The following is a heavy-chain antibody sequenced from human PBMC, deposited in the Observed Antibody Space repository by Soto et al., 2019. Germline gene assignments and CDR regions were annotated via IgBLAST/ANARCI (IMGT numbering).Heavy chain of an antibody. J-gene: IGHJ4*02. CDR1: GYTFTAHS. Sequence: QVQLVQSGTEVKEPGASVRVSCKASGYTFTAHSLPWARQVPGQGLEWMGWIIVSHDRPRYAPQFQGRLTFETDRSVTAAYLQLYRLTTEDTAVYFCAREAEDGVPGDYWGQGSPVVVSS. V-gene: IGHV1-3*01. CDR2: IIVSHDRP. CDR3: AREAEDGVPGDY. D-gene: IGHD2-8*01.